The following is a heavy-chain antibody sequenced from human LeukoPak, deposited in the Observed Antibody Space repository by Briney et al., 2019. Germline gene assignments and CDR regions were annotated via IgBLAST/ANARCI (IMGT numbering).Heavy chain of an antibody. V-gene: IGHV1-3*01. D-gene: IGHD2-2*01. CDR3: ARDPYCSSTSCYNWFDP. J-gene: IGHJ5*02. Sequence: RAPVNVSCKASGYTFTSYAMHWVRQAPGQRLEWMGWINAGNGNTKYSQKFQGRVTITRDTSASTAYMELSSLRSEDTAVYYCARDPYCSSTSCYNWFDPWGQGTLVTVSS. CDR1: GYTFTSYA. CDR2: INAGNGNT.